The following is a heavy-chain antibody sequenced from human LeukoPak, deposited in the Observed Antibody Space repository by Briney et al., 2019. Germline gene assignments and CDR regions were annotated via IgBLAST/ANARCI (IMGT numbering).Heavy chain of an antibody. CDR2: ISGSGDRT. CDR3: ARGGSSSWYQIGYYFDY. Sequence: GGSLRLSCAASGFTFSIHGMSWVRQAPGKGLQRVSGISGSGDRTYYADSVKGRFTISRDNSKNTLYLQMNSLRAEDTAVYYCARGGSSSWYQIGYYFDYWGQGTLVTVSS. J-gene: IGHJ4*02. CDR1: GFTFSIHG. V-gene: IGHV3-23*01. D-gene: IGHD6-13*01.